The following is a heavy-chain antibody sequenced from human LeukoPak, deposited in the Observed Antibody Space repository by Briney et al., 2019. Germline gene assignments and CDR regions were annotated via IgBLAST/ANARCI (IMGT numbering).Heavy chain of an antibody. V-gene: IGHV4-34*01. D-gene: IGHD5-12*01. CDR1: GGSFSGYY. Sequence: SETLSLTCAVYGGSFSGYYWSWIRQPPGKGLEWIGEINHSGSTNYNPSLKSRVTISVDTSKNQFSLKLSFVTAADTAVYYCARRRGYSGYDWRGRNNWFDPWGQGTLVTVSS. J-gene: IGHJ5*02. CDR3: ARRRGYSGYDWRGRNNWFDP. CDR2: INHSGST.